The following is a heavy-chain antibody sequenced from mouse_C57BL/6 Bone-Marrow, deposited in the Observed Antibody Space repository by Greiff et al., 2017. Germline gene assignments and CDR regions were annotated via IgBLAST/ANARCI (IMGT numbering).Heavy chain of an antibody. V-gene: IGHV5-4*03. CDR3: AINGNPFEY. D-gene: IGHD2-1*01. J-gene: IGHJ2*01. CDR1: GFTFSSYA. Sequence: DVMLVESGGGLVKPGGSLKLSCAASGFTFSSYAMPWVRQTPEKRMDWVATISSGGSYTYYPDNVKGRFTISRDNAKNNLYLQMSHLKSEDTAMYYCAINGNPFEYWGQGTTLTVSS. CDR2: ISSGGSYT.